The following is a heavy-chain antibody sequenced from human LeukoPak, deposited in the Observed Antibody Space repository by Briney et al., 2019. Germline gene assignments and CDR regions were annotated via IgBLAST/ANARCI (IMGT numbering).Heavy chain of an antibody. J-gene: IGHJ4*02. CDR3: AREWVAAADY. Sequence: TGGSLRLSCAASGFTFSSYAMHWVRQAPGKGLQWVAVISYDGSNKYYADSVKGRFTISRDNSKNTLYLQMNSLRAEDTAVYYCAREWVAAADYWGQGTLVTVSS. V-gene: IGHV3-30-3*01. CDR2: ISYDGSNK. D-gene: IGHD2-15*01. CDR1: GFTFSSYA.